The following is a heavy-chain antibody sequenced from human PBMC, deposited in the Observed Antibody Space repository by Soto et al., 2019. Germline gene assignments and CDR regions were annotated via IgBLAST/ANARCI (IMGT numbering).Heavy chain of an antibody. CDR1: GFTFSSYA. D-gene: IGHD3-22*01. V-gene: IGHV3-30-3*01. Sequence: QVQLVESGGGVVQPGRSLRLSCAASGFTFSSYAMHWVRQAPGKGLEWVAVISYDGSNKYYADSVKGRFTISRDNSKNTQYLQMNSLRAEDTAVYYCARACVGYYDTAGPQFDYWGQGTLVTVSS. J-gene: IGHJ4*02. CDR3: ARACVGYYDTAGPQFDY. CDR2: ISYDGSNK.